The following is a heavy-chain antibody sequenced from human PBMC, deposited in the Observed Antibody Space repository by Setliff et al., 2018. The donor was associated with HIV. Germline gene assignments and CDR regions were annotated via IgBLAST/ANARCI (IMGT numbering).Heavy chain of an antibody. CDR2: ISYSGST. V-gene: IGHV4-39*07. Sequence: PSETLSLTCSVSGDSVSSSSHYWGWIRQPPGKGLEWIGSISYSGSTFYNPSLQGRVTISVDTSKNEFSLKVISVTAADTALYYCARRGADSYYPRPLDVWGKGTTVTVS. D-gene: IGHD3-10*01. J-gene: IGHJ6*03. CDR3: ARRGADSYYPRPLDV. CDR1: GDSVSSSSHY.